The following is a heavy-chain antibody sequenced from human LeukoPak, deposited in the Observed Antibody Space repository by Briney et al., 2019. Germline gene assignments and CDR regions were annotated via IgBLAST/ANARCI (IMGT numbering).Heavy chain of an antibody. CDR2: IYYSGST. CDR3: ARHAGYGYSSSWEAFDI. CDR1: GGSISSYY. J-gene: IGHJ3*02. V-gene: IGHV4-59*08. Sequence: PSETLSLTCTVSGGSISSYYWSWIRQPPGKGLEWIGYIYYSGSTNYNPSLKSRVTISVDTSKNQFSLKLSSVTAADTAVYYCARHAGYGYSSSWEAFDIWGQGTMVTVSS. D-gene: IGHD6-13*01.